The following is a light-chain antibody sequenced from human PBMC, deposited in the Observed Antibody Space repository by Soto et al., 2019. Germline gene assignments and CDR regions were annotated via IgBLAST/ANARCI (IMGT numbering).Light chain of an antibody. Sequence: QSVLTQPPSVSGAPGQRVTISCTGSSSNIGAGYDVHWYQQFPGTAPKLLIYNNNNRPSGVPDRFSGSKSGNSASLAITGLQAEDEADYYCQSFDSSLSYLVLLGGGTKLTVL. J-gene: IGLJ2*01. CDR3: QSFDSSLSYLVL. V-gene: IGLV1-40*01. CDR2: NNN. CDR1: SSNIGAGYD.